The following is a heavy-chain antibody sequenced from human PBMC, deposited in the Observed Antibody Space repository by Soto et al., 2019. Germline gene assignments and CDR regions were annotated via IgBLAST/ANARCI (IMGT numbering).Heavy chain of an antibody. CDR1: GFTYSYYW. Sequence: EVKLVESGGGLVQPGESLRLSCAASGFTYSYYWMHWVRQAPGKGLVWVSRIHSDGSSTTYADSGKGRFTISRENARSTVYLQMNSLRGEDTAVYYCARGDRGAFDIWGQGTVVTVSS. J-gene: IGHJ3*02. V-gene: IGHV3-74*01. CDR2: IHSDGSST. CDR3: ARGDRGAFDI. D-gene: IGHD1-26*01.